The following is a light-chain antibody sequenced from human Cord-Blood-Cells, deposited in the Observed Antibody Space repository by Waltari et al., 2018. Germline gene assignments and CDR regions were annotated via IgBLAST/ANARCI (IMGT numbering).Light chain of an antibody. CDR2: EVS. J-gene: IGLJ1*01. Sequence: QSALTQPRSVSGSPGQSATLSCTGTSSDVGGHNSVSWYRQNPGKAPNLMICEVSTRPSGIPDRFSGSKSGNPASLSNSGLEAEDEADYYCCSCAGSYTFFYVSGTGTKVTVL. CDR1: SSDVGGHNS. CDR3: CSCAGSYTFFYV. V-gene: IGLV2-11*01.